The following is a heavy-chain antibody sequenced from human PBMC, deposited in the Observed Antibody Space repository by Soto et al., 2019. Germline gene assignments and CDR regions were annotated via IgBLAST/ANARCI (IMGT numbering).Heavy chain of an antibody. CDR1: GCSISSYY. CDR3: ARGGTTHWFDP. D-gene: IGHD1-1*01. CDR2: IYYSGST. V-gene: IGHV4-59*01. Sequence: QVQLQESGPGLVKPSETLSLTCTVSGCSISSYYWSWIRQPPGKGLEWIGYIYYSGSTNYNPSLKSRVTISVDTSKNQFSLKLSSVTAADPAVYYCARGGTTHWFDPWGQGTLVTVSS. J-gene: IGHJ5*02.